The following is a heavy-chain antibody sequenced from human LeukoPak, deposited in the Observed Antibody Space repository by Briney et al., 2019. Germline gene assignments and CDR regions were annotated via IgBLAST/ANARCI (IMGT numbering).Heavy chain of an antibody. Sequence: SVKVSCKASGGTFSSYAISWVRQAPGQGLEWMGGIIPIFGTANYAQKFQGRVTITADESTSTAYMELSSLRSEDTAVYYCARDDNIYGDYATGDYYYGMDVWGQGTTVTVSS. J-gene: IGHJ6*02. CDR3: ARDDNIYGDYATGDYYYGMDV. CDR2: IIPIFGTA. D-gene: IGHD4-17*01. V-gene: IGHV1-69*13. CDR1: GGTFSSYA.